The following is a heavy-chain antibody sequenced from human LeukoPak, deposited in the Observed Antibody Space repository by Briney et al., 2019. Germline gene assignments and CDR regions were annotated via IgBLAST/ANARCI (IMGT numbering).Heavy chain of an antibody. D-gene: IGHD1-26*01. Sequence: GGSLRLSCAASGFTFSSYAMSWVRQTPGKGLEWVPAISSSGGSTYYADSVKGRFIISRDNSKNTLYLEKNSLRAEDTAVYYCAKISGGGDAFDIWGPGTMVTVSS. CDR1: GFTFSSYA. CDR3: AKISGGGDAFDI. J-gene: IGHJ3*02. V-gene: IGHV3-23*01. CDR2: ISSSGGST.